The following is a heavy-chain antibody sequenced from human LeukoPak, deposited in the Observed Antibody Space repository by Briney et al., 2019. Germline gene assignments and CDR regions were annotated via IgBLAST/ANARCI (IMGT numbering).Heavy chain of an antibody. CDR2: IYYSGST. J-gene: IGHJ5*02. D-gene: IGHD5-18*01. V-gene: IGHV4-39*01. CDR3: AAAMVLNWFDP. CDR1: GGSISSSGYY. Sequence: SETLSLTCTVSGGSISSSGYYWVWIRQPPGKGLEWIGSIYYSGSTYYSPSLKSRVTISVDTSRDQISLKLSSVTAADTAVYYCAAAMVLNWFDPWGQGTPVTVSS.